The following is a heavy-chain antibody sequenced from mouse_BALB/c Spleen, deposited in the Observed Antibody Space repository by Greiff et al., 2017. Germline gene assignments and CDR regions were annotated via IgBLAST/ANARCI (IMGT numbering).Heavy chain of an antibody. D-gene: IGHD2-10*02. Sequence: EVQLQESGPGLVKPSQSLSLTCSVTGYSITSGYYWNWIRQFPGNKLEWMGYISYDGSNNYNPSLKNRISITRDTSKNQFFLKLNSVTTEDTATYYCASLYGNYVWFAYWGQGTLVTVSA. CDR3: ASLYGNYVWFAY. V-gene: IGHV3-6*02. J-gene: IGHJ3*01. CDR2: ISYDGSN. CDR1: GYSITSGYY.